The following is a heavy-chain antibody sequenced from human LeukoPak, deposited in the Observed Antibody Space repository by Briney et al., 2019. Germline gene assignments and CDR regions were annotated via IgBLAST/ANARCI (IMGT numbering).Heavy chain of an antibody. CDR2: ISGSGGST. J-gene: IGHJ4*02. D-gene: IGHD3-22*01. CDR1: GFTFSSYA. Sequence: GGSLRLSCAASGFTFSSYAMSWVRQAPGKGLEWVSSISGSGGSTYYADSVKGRFTISRDNSKNTLYLQMNSQRAEDTAVYYCATKRTHYYDSSGYPRSQSYFDYWGQGTLVTVSS. V-gene: IGHV3-23*01. CDR3: ATKRTHYYDSSGYPRSQSYFDY.